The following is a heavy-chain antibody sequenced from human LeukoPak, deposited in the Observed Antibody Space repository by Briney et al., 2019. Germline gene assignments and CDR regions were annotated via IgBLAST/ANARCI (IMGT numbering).Heavy chain of an antibody. CDR3: ARDRMALFDC. Sequence: GGSLRLSCAASGFTFSSYWMSWVRQAPGKGLEWVAVIWYDGSNKYYTDSVKGRFTISRDNSKNTLDLQMNSLRAEDTAVYYCARDRMALFDCWGQGTPVTVSS. CDR1: GFTFSSYW. J-gene: IGHJ4*02. D-gene: IGHD5-24*01. CDR2: IWYDGSNK. V-gene: IGHV3-33*08.